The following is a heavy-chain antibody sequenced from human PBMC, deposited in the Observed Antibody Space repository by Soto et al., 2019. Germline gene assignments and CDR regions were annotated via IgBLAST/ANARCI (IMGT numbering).Heavy chain of an antibody. Sequence: GPTLVNPTQTLTLTCTFSGFSLSTSGMRVSWIRQPPGKALEWLARIDWDDDKFYSTSLKTRLTISKDTSKNQVVLTMTNMDPVDTATYYCARTSKYYYDSSGYSFPYDYWGQGTLVTVSS. CDR3: ARTSKYYYDSSGYSFPYDY. V-gene: IGHV2-70*04. CDR2: IDWDDDK. J-gene: IGHJ4*02. CDR1: GFSLSTSGMR. D-gene: IGHD3-22*01.